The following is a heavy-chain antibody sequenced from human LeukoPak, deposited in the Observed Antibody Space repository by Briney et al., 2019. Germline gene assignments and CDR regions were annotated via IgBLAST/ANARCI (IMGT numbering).Heavy chain of an antibody. CDR3: ARDSDDILTGYGAPEYFDY. Sequence: PGGSLRLSCAASGFTFSSYSMNWVRQAPGKGLEWVSSISSSSSYIYYADSVKGRFTISRDNDKNSLYLKMNSLRAEDTAVYYCARDSDDILTGYGAPEYFDYGGQGPLVTVSS. J-gene: IGHJ4*02. V-gene: IGHV3-21*01. D-gene: IGHD3-9*01. CDR1: GFTFSSYS. CDR2: ISSSSSYI.